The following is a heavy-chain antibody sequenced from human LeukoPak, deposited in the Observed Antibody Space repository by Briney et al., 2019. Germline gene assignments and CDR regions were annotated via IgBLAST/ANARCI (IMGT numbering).Heavy chain of an antibody. Sequence: PGRSLRLSCAASGFTFSSYGMHWVRQAPGKGLEWVAVIWYDGSNKYYADSVKGRFTISRDNSKNTLYLQMNSLRAEDTAVYYCARETPYSYGYRTHGMDVWGQGTTVTVSS. D-gene: IGHD5-18*01. CDR1: GFTFSSYG. CDR3: ARETPYSYGYRTHGMDV. V-gene: IGHV3-33*01. CDR2: IWYDGSNK. J-gene: IGHJ6*02.